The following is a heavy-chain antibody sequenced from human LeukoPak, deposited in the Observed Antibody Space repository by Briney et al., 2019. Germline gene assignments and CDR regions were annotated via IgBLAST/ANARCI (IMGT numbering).Heavy chain of an antibody. D-gene: IGHD2-2*01. CDR3: ARVRYCSSTSCYPFDY. CDR1: GGTFISYA. CDR2: IIPIFGTS. J-gene: IGHJ4*02. V-gene: IGHV1-69*05. Sequence: EASVKVSCKASGGTFISYAMSWVRQAPGQGLEWMGGIIPIFGTSNYAQKFLGRVTLTTDESTSTAYMELSSLSSEDTAVYYCARVRYCSSTSCYPFDYWGQGTLVTVSS.